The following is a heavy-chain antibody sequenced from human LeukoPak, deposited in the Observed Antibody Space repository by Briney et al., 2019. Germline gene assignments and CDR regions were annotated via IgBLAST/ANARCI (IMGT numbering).Heavy chain of an antibody. V-gene: IGHV3-23*01. CDR1: GFTFSSYG. CDR2: ISATGGTT. CDR3: AKNGDRGAYCSGGSCYPYYYYYMDV. J-gene: IGHJ6*03. Sequence: GGSLRLSCAASGFTFSSYGMSWVRQAPGKGLEWVSAISATGGTTYYADSVKGRFTISRDNSKNTLYLQMNSLRAEDTAIHYCAKNGDRGAYCSGGSCYPYYYYYMDVWGKGTTVTVSS. D-gene: IGHD2-15*01.